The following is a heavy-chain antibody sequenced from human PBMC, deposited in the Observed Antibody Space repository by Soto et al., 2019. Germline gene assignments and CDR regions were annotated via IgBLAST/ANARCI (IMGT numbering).Heavy chain of an antibody. J-gene: IGHJ4*02. CDR3: ARLTPHLREEFDY. CDR1: GYTFTGYY. CDR2: INPNSGGT. Sequence: ASVKVSCKASGYTFTGYYMHWVRQAPGQGPEWMGWINPNSGGTNYAQKFQGRVTMTRDTSISTAYMELSRLRSDDTAVYYCARLTPHLREEFDYWGQGTLVTVSS. V-gene: IGHV1-2*02. D-gene: IGHD7-27*01.